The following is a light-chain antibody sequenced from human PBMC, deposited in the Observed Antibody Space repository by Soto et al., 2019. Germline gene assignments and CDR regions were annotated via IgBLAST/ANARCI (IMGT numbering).Light chain of an antibody. CDR1: SSNIGSNY. CDR2: RNN. Sequence: QSALTQPPSASGTPGQRVTISCSGSSSNIGSNYVYWYQQLPGTAPKLLIYRNNQRPSGVPDRFSGSKSGTSASLAFSGLRSEDEADYYCAAWDDSLSVVFGGGTKVTVL. J-gene: IGLJ2*01. CDR3: AAWDDSLSVV. V-gene: IGLV1-47*01.